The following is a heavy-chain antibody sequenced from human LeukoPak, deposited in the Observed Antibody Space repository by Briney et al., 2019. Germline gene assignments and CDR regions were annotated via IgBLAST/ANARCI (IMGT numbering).Heavy chain of an antibody. Sequence: GGSLRLSCAASGFTFSSYSMNWVRQAPGKGLEWVSSISSSSSYIYYADSVKGRFTISRDNAKNSLYLQMNSLRAEDTAVYYCARASYGDYPNWFDPWGQGTLVTVSS. CDR2: ISSSSSYI. CDR3: ARASYGDYPNWFDP. D-gene: IGHD4-17*01. V-gene: IGHV3-21*01. J-gene: IGHJ5*02. CDR1: GFTFSSYS.